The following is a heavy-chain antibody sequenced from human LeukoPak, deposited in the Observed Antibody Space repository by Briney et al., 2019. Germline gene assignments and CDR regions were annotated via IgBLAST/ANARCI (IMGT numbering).Heavy chain of an antibody. V-gene: IGHV3-11*01. CDR2: ISSGSTTI. Sequence: GGSLRLSCAASGFTFSDYYMTWIRQAPGKGLEWVSYISSGSTTIYYADSVKGRFTISRDNAKNSVYLLMDSLRVDDTAVYYCARDQPYDAFDIWGQGTMVTVSS. CDR3: ARDQPYDAFDI. CDR1: GFTFSDYY. J-gene: IGHJ3*02.